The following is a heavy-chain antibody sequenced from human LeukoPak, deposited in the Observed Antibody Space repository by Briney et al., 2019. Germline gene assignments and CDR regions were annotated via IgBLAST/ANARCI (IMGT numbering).Heavy chain of an antibody. Sequence: GGSLRLSCEASGFSFSDYGMHWVRQAPGKGLEWVAFIRYNGDNKYYADSVKGRFTVSGDNSKSTLYLQMNSLRVEDTAVYYCAKRVVIRSTDYFYYYIHVWGKGTTVTVSS. J-gene: IGHJ6*03. V-gene: IGHV3-30*02. CDR3: AKRVVIRSTDYFYYYIHV. CDR1: GFSFSDYG. CDR2: IRYNGDNK. D-gene: IGHD3-3*01.